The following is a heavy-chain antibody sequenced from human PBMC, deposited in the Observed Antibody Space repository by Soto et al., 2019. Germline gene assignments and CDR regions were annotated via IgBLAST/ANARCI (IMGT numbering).Heavy chain of an antibody. V-gene: IGHV1-18*01. J-gene: IGHJ5*02. CDR3: ARDWSGGTCYSFWFAP. D-gene: IGHD2-15*01. CDR2: IAPFNGNT. Sequence: ASVKVSCKASGYTFNKYAITWVRQAPGQGLEWMGWIAPFNGNTKYAQKFLGRVTMTTDTSTNTAYMELRSLRSDDTAVYFCARDWSGGTCYSFWFAPWGQGTLVTVSS. CDR1: GYTFNKYA.